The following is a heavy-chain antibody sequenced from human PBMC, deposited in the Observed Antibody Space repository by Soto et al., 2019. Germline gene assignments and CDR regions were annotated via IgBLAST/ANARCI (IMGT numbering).Heavy chain of an antibody. Sequence: QVQLVESGGGVVQPGTSLRLSCEASGFTFSGFGMHWVRQAPGKGLEWVAVIWYDGSKKYYADCVKGRFTISRDNSKNARYQQMNSLRAADTAVYYGARGRGGSYGGNSAHFDIWGQGTLVTVSS. CDR1: GFTFSGFG. CDR3: ARGRGGSYGGNSAHFDI. V-gene: IGHV3-33*01. J-gene: IGHJ3*02. D-gene: IGHD4-17*01. CDR2: IWYDGSKK.